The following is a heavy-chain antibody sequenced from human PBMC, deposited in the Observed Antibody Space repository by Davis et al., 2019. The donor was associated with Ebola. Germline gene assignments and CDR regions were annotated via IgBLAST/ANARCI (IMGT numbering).Heavy chain of an antibody. CDR1: GFTFSSYG. Sequence: PGGSLRLSCAASGFTFSSYGMHWVRQAPGKGLEWVAVIWYDGSNKYYADSVKGRFTISRDNSKNTLYLQMNSLRAEDTAVYYCVKPATPGIAVAVPDYWGQGTLVTVSS. CDR2: IWYDGSNK. D-gene: IGHD6-19*01. V-gene: IGHV3-33*06. CDR3: VKPATPGIAVAVPDY. J-gene: IGHJ4*02.